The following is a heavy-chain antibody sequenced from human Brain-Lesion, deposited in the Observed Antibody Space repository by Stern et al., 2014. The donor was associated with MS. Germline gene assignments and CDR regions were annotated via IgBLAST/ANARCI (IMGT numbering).Heavy chain of an antibody. Sequence: QVQLVESGPGLVKPSETLSLTCTVSGGSISSSTYYWAWIRQPPGKGLEWIGNIYYSGFTYYNPSLKSRVTISVDMSKNQFSLKLSSVTAADTAIYYCARHDSVPRPSQLYSARDRGPGYFDYWGQRTLVTVSS. V-gene: IGHV4-39*01. CDR1: GGSISSSTYY. J-gene: IGHJ4*02. CDR2: IYYSGFT. CDR3: ARHDSVPRPSQLYSARDRGPGYFDY. D-gene: IGHD1-26*01.